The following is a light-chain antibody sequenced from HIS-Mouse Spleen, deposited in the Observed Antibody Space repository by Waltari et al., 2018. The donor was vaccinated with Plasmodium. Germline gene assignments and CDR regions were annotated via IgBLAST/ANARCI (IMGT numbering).Light chain of an antibody. CDR2: LKSDGSH. Sequence: QLVLTQSPSASASLGASVKLTCTLSSGHSSYAIAWHQQQPEKGPRDLMKLKSDGSHSKGDGSPDSFSGSSSGAERYLTISSLQSEDEADYYCQTWGTGMGVFGGGTKLTVL. CDR3: QTWGTGMGV. V-gene: IGLV4-69*01. J-gene: IGLJ2*01. CDR1: SGHSSYA.